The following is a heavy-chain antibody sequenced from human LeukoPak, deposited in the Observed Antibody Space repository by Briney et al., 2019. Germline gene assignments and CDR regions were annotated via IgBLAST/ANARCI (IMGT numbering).Heavy chain of an antibody. J-gene: IGHJ6*03. CDR3: ARGRNVVVPAPILGVGPWYYSYFMDV. D-gene: IGHD2-2*02. V-gene: IGHV4-34*01. CDR1: GGSLSAYH. CDR2: INHTGGT. Sequence: PSETPSLTSAVYGGSLSAYHWSWIRGPPGQQLKWCSEINHTGGTKDTPSLKSRVTISVDTSKNQFSLKLTSVTAADTAVFYCARGRNVVVPAPILGVGPWYYSYFMDVWGKGTTVSVSS.